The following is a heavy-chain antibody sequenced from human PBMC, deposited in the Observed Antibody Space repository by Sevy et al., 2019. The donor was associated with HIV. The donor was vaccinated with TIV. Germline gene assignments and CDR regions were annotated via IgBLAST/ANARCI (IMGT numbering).Heavy chain of an antibody. D-gene: IGHD2-15*01. CDR2: ISGSGGST. CDR1: GFTFSSYA. J-gene: IGHJ4*02. CDR3: AKKSREGGVGGRRGLILYY. Sequence: GGSLRLSCAASGFTFSSYAMSWVRQAPGKGLEWVSAISGSGGSTYYADSVKGRFTISRDNSKNTLYLQMNSPRAGDTGVYYSAKKSREGGVGGRRGLILYYWGQGTLVNGSS. V-gene: IGHV3-23*01.